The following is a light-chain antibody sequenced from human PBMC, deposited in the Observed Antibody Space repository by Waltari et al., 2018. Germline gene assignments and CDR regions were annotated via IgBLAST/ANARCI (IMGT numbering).Light chain of an antibody. Sequence: DIVMTQSPNSLAVSLGERATINCKSSQSVLYNSNNKNYLAWYQQKPGQPPKLLIYWASTRESGVPDRFSGSGSGTDFTLSISSLQAEDVAVYYCQQHYISRTFGQGTRLEIK. CDR1: QSVLYNSNNKNY. CDR2: WAS. J-gene: IGKJ1*01. CDR3: QQHYISRT. V-gene: IGKV4-1*01.